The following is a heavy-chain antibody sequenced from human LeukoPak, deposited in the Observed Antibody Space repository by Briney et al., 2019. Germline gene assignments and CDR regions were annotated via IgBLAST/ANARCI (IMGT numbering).Heavy chain of an antibody. CDR2: IKQDGSEK. CDR1: GFSFSSDW. V-gene: IGHV3-7*01. J-gene: IGHJ4*02. CDR3: ARVEDYDILTGFDY. Sequence: PGGSLRLSCAASGFSFSSDWMSWVRQAPGKGLEWVANIKQDGSEKYYVGSVKGRFTISRDNAKNSLYLQMNSLRAEDRAVYYCARVEDYDILTGFDYWGQGTLVTVSS. D-gene: IGHD3-9*01.